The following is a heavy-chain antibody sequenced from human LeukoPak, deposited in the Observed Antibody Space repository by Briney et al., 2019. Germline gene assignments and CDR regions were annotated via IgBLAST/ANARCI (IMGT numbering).Heavy chain of an antibody. J-gene: IGHJ6*03. D-gene: IGHD4-17*01. Sequence: SETLSLTCTVSGGSISSSSYYWSWIRQPAGKGLEWIGRIYTSGSTNYNPSLKSRVTISVDTSKNQFSLKLSSVTAADTAVYYCARAATVTANYYYYMDVWGKGTTVTVSS. CDR1: GGSISSSSYY. CDR2: IYTSGST. CDR3: ARAATVTANYYYYMDV. V-gene: IGHV4-61*02.